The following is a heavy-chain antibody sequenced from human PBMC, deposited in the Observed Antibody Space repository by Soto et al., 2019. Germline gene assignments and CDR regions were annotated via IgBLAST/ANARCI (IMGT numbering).Heavy chain of an antibody. CDR2: IIPIFGTA. J-gene: IGHJ6*02. V-gene: IGHV1-69*06. Sequence: QVQLVQSGAEVKKPGSSVKVSCKASGGTFSSYAISWVRQAPGQGLEWMGGIIPIFGTANYAQKFQGRVTITAEKSTSTAYMELSSLRSEDTAVYYCARADCSSTSCYRWGSYYYGMDVWGQGTTVTVSS. D-gene: IGHD2-2*02. CDR1: GGTFSSYA. CDR3: ARADCSSTSCYRWGSYYYGMDV.